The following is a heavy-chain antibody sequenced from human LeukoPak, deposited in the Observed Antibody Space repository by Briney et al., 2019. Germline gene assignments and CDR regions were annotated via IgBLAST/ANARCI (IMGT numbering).Heavy chain of an antibody. J-gene: IGHJ4*02. CDR2: INPNSGAT. D-gene: IGHD3-3*01. CDR3: ARPVVLWSIFPWGY. V-gene: IGHV1-2*02. CDR1: GYTFTDYF. Sequence: GASMKVSCTASGYTFTDYFMLWVRQAPGQGLEWMGWINPNSGATNYAQKFQGRVTMTRDTSITTAYMELSGLTSDDTAVYYCARPVVLWSIFPWGYWGQGSQVTVSS.